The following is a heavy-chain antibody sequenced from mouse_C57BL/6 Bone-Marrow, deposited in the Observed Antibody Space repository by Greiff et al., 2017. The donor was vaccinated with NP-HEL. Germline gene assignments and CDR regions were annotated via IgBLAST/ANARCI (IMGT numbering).Heavy chain of an antibody. CDR1: GYTFTSYW. CDR3: ARLRVYFGY. J-gene: IGHJ2*01. V-gene: IGHV1-59*01. Sequence: VQLQQPGAELVRPGTSVKLSCKASGYTFTSYWMHWVKQRPGQGLEWIGVIDPSDSYTNYNQKFKGKATLTVDTSSSTAYMQLSSLTSEDSAVYYCARLRVYFGYWGQGTTLTVSS. CDR2: IDPSDSYT.